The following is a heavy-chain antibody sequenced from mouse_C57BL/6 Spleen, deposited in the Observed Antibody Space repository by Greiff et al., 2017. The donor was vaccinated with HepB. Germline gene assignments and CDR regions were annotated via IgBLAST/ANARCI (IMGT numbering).Heavy chain of an antibody. Sequence: QVQLKQPGAELVKPGASVKLSCKASGYTFTSYWMHWVKQRPGQGLEWIGMIHPNSGSTNYNEKFKSKATLTVDKSSSTAYMQLSSLTSEDSAVYYCARPDYYGSSPPLSYWGQGTTLTVSS. CDR2: IHPNSGST. CDR3: ARPDYYGSSPPLSY. D-gene: IGHD1-1*01. CDR1: GYTFTSYW. V-gene: IGHV1-64*01. J-gene: IGHJ2*01.